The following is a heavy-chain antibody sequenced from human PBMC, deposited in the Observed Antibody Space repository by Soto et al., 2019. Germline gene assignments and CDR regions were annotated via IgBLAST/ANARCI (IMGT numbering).Heavy chain of an antibody. CDR2: ITGSGGNT. CDR1: GFTFTSYA. D-gene: IGHD2-2*01. Sequence: PGGSLRLSCAASGFTFTSYALSWVRQAPGRGLEWVSAITGSGGNTYYADSVKGRFTISRDNSKNTLYLQMGSLRAEDTAVYYCAKPNLNCSSTSCYDYWGQGTLVTSPQ. J-gene: IGHJ4*02. CDR3: AKPNLNCSSTSCYDY. V-gene: IGHV3-23*01.